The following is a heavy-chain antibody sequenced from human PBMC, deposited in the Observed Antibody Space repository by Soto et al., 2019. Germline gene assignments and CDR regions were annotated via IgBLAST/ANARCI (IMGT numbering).Heavy chain of an antibody. CDR1: GGSISSYY. J-gene: IGHJ6*03. D-gene: IGHD3-10*01. Sequence: SETLSLTCTVSGGSISSYYWSWIRQPPGKGLEWIGYIYYSGSTNYNPSLKSRVTISVDTSKNQFSLKLSSVTAADTAVYYCARGQMEWFGELLSPGYYMDVWGKGTTVT. CDR3: ARGQMEWFGELLSPGYYMDV. V-gene: IGHV4-59*01. CDR2: IYYSGST.